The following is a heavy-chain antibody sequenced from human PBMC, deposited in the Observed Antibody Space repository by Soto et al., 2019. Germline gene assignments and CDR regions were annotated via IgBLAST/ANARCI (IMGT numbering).Heavy chain of an antibody. V-gene: IGHV3-30*18. CDR1: GFSFSSYG. CDR2: ISYDGTNK. Sequence: QVQLVESGGGVVQPGRSLRLSCAASGFSFSSYGMHWVRQAPGKGLEWVAVISYDGTNKNYADSVKGRFTISRDNSENXXNMQMNRLRTEDTAVYYCAKDTYYHDSSGYYVFDYWGQGTLVTVSS. CDR3: AKDTYYHDSSGYYVFDY. D-gene: IGHD3-22*01. J-gene: IGHJ4*02.